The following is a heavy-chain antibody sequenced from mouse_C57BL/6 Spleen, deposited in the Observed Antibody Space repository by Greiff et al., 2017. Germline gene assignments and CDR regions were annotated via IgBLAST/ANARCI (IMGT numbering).Heavy chain of an antibody. CDR1: GYTFTGYW. J-gene: IGHJ4*01. CDR2: IDPSDSET. V-gene: IGHV1-52*01. D-gene: IGHD1-1*01. CDR3: EGVTTVVADYYAMDY. Sequence: QVQLQQPGAELVRPGSSVKLSCKASGYTFTGYWMHWVKQRPIQGLEWIGNIDPSDSETHYNQKFKDKATLTVDNSSSTAYMQLSSLTSEDSAVYYCEGVTTVVADYYAMDYWGQGTSVTVSS.